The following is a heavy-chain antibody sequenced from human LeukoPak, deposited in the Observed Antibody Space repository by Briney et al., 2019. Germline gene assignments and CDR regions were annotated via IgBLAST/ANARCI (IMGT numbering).Heavy chain of an antibody. CDR3: ARVFNAFDI. Sequence: EGSLRLSCAASGFTFSSYAMHWVRQAPGKGLEWVAVISYDGSNKYYADSVKGRFTISRDNSKNTLYLQMNSLRAEDTAVYYCARVFNAFDIWGQGTMVTVSS. CDR2: ISYDGSNK. J-gene: IGHJ3*02. CDR1: GFTFSSYA. V-gene: IGHV3-30*04.